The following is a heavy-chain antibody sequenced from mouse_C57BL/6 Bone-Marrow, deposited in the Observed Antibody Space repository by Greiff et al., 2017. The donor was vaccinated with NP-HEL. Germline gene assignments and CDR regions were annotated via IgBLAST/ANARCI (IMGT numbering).Heavy chain of an antibody. D-gene: IGHD2-1*01. Sequence: QVQLQQPGAELVMPGASVKLSCKASGYTFTSYWMHWVKQRPGQGLEWIGEIDPSDSYTNYNQKFKGKSTLTVDKSSSTAYMQLSSLTSEDSAVYYCARRGNPLAMDYWGQGTSVTVSS. CDR2: IDPSDSYT. J-gene: IGHJ4*01. CDR3: ARRGNPLAMDY. CDR1: GYTFTSYW. V-gene: IGHV1-69*01.